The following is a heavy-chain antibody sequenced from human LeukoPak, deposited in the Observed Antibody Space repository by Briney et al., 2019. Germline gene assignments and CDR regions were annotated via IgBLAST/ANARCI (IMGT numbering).Heavy chain of an antibody. CDR3: AKRSDSGGYLSNGAFGI. J-gene: IGHJ3*02. D-gene: IGHD3-22*01. V-gene: IGHV3-23*01. CDR1: GFTFSSYA. Sequence: GGSLRLSCAASGFTFSSYAMSWVRQAPGKGLEWVSAISGSGGSTYYADSVKGRFTISRDNSKNTLSLQMNSQRAEDTAVYYCAKRSDSGGYLSNGAFGIWGQGTMVTVSS. CDR2: ISGSGGST.